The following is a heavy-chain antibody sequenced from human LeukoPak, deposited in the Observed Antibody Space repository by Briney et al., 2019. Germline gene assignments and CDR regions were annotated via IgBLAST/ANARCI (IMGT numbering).Heavy chain of an antibody. Sequence: SETLSLTCAVYSGSFSGYYWSWIRQPPGKGLEWIGEINHSGSTNYNPSLKSRVTISVDTSKNQFSLKLSSVTAADTAVYYCARGVGATPYNWFDPWGQGTLVTVSS. CDR3: ARGVGATPYNWFDP. CDR2: INHSGST. D-gene: IGHD1-26*01. J-gene: IGHJ5*02. CDR1: SGSFSGYY. V-gene: IGHV4-34*01.